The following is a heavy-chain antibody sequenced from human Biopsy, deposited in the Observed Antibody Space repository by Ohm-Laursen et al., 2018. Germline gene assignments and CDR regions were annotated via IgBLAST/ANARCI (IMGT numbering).Heavy chain of an antibody. D-gene: IGHD5-12*01. CDR3: ARLGSGDYFPTFFDF. Sequence: TLSLTCTVSGGSISDSTYHWNWIRHHPGKGLEWIGNIFYSANTYYNPSLKSRVTISVDTSKNQFSLKLSSVTAADTAVYYCARLGSGDYFPTFFDFWGQGALVTVSS. CDR2: IFYSANT. J-gene: IGHJ4*02. V-gene: IGHV4-31*03. CDR1: GGSISDSTYH.